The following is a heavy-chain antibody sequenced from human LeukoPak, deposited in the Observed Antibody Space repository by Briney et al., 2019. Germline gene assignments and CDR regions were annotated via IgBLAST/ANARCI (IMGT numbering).Heavy chain of an antibody. V-gene: IGHV4-34*01. Sequence: NPSETLSLTCTVSGGSISSYYWSWIRQPPGKGLEWIGEINHSGSTNYNPSLKSRVTISVDTSKNQFSLKLSSVTAADTAVYYCATFNSMDVWGQGTTVTVSS. CDR2: INHSGST. CDR1: GGSISSYY. J-gene: IGHJ6*02. CDR3: ATFNSMDV.